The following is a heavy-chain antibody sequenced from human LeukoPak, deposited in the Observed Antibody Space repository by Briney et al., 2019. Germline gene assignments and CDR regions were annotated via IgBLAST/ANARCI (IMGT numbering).Heavy chain of an antibody. D-gene: IGHD2-15*01. J-gene: IGHJ5*02. CDR1: GGSISSDSYY. CDR2: VYTNGST. V-gene: IGHV4-61*02. Sequence: SETLSLTCTVSGGSISSDSYYWTWIRQPAGKGLECIGRVYTNGSTNYNPSLKSRVTISIDTSKNHFSLKLSSVTAADTAVYYCAREGLGYCSGGSCYPNWFDPWGQGTLVIVSS. CDR3: AREGLGYCSGGSCYPNWFDP.